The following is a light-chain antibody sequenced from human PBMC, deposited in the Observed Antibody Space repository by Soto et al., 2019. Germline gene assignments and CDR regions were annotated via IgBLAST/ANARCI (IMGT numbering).Light chain of an antibody. CDR2: DDN. CDR1: SSNIGGNS. CDR3: GSWDSSLSAYV. Sequence: QSVLTQPPSVSPAPRQKVTISSSGSSSNIGGNSVSWYQQLPGTAPKLLIYDDNKRPSGIPDRFSGSKSGTSATLGITGFQTGDEADYYCGSWDSSLSAYVFGTGTKVTVL. J-gene: IGLJ1*01. V-gene: IGLV1-51*01.